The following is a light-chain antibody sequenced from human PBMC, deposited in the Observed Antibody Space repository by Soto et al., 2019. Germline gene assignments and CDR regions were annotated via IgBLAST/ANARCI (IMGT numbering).Light chain of an antibody. CDR2: DVS. J-gene: IGKJ4*01. Sequence: DIQMTQSPSSLSASVGDRVTISWRESQTISPYLHWYQHKPGRVPRILISDVSTLQSGGAGRFRGGGSETEFTLTITCVQPEDFATYYCQQGYSVHALTFGGGTKVERK. CDR1: QTISPY. V-gene: IGKV1-39*01. CDR3: QQGYSVHALT.